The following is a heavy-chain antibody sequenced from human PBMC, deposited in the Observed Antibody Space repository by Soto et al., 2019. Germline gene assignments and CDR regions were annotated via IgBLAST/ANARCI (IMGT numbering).Heavy chain of an antibody. CDR3: APGRSEESTAGYRGWFDP. CDR2: IIPILGIA. CDR1: GGTFSSYT. D-gene: IGHD1-1*01. V-gene: IGHV1-69*02. J-gene: IGHJ5*02. Sequence: QVQLVQSGAEVKKPGSSVKVSCKASGGTFSSYTIIWVRQAPGQGLEWMGRIIPILGIANYAQKFQGRVTITAAKSTSTAYMQLTSLRSEATAVYYSAPGRSEESTAGYRGWFDPWGQGTLVTVSS.